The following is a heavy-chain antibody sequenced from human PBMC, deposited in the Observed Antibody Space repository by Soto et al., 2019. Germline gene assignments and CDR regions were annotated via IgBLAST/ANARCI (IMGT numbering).Heavy chain of an antibody. CDR3: AKDPNGDYLGAFDV. J-gene: IGHJ4*02. Sequence: EGQLLESGGGLVQPGGSLRLSCAASGFTFSSYAMTWVRQAPGKGREYVASINASGAGTYYADSVKGRFTISRDNSKNTLHLQLSTLVAEDTALYCWAKDPNGDYLGAFDVWGQGSLVTVSS. D-gene: IGHD4-17*01. CDR1: GFTFSSYA. V-gene: IGHV3-23*01. CDR2: INASGAGT.